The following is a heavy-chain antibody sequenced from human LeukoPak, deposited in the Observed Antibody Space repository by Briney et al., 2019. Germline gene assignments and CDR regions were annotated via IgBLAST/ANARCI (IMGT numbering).Heavy chain of an antibody. Sequence: PGGSLRLSCATSGFTFSNSDMNWVRQAPGKGLEWVSSITTTSSYIYYADSVRGRFTISRDNAKNSLYLQMNSLRDEDTAVYYCARLVGSRSCSGGTCYSDYWGQGTLVTVSS. J-gene: IGHJ4*02. V-gene: IGHV3-21*01. CDR2: ITTTSSYI. CDR1: GFTFSNSD. D-gene: IGHD2-15*01. CDR3: ARLVGSRSCSGGTCYSDY.